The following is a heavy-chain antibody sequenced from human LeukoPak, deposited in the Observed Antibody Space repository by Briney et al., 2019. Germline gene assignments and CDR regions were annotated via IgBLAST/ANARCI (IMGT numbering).Heavy chain of an antibody. CDR2: IYYSGST. Sequence: SETLSLTCTVSGGSVSSGSYYWSWIRQPPGKGLEWIGYIYYSGSTNYNPSLKSRVTISVDTSKNQFSLKLSSVTAADTAVYYCASSGFFDWSSLDYWGQGTLVTVSS. CDR3: ASSGFFDWSSLDY. D-gene: IGHD3-9*01. V-gene: IGHV4-61*01. J-gene: IGHJ4*02. CDR1: GGSVSSGSYY.